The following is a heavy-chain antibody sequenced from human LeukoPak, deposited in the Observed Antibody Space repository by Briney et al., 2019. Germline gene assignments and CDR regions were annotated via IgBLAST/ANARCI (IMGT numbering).Heavy chain of an antibody. CDR1: GFTFSSYS. D-gene: IGHD3-22*01. V-gene: IGHV3-21*04. J-gene: IGHJ4*02. CDR2: ISSSSSYI. CDR3: AKSTGRGGLLLSYYFDY. Sequence: GGSLRLSCAASGFTFSSYSMNWVRQAPGKGLEWVSSISSSSSYIYYADSVKGRFTISRDNSKNSLYLQMNSLRTEDTALYYCAKSTGRGGLLLSYYFDYWGQGTLVTVSS.